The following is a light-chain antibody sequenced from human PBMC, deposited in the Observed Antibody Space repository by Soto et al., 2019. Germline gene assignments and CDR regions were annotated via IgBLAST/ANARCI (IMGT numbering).Light chain of an antibody. J-gene: IGKJ1*01. CDR3: QQYGSSSWA. CDR2: GAS. Sequence: EIVLTPSPATLSVSPGERANLSCRASQSVSSSYLAWYQQKPGQAPRLLIYGASSRATGIPDRFSGSGSGTDFTLTISRLEPEDFAVYYCQQYGSSSWAFGQGTKVDIK. V-gene: IGKV3-20*01. CDR1: QSVSSSY.